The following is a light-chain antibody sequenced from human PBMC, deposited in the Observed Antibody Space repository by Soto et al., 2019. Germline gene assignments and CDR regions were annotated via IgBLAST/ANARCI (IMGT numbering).Light chain of an antibody. CDR3: QQYNEWPLT. V-gene: IGKV1-5*01. J-gene: IGKJ4*01. Sequence: DIQMTQSPSTLSASVGDRVTITCRASQSISSWLAWYQQKPGKAPKLLIYAASTLQSGVPSRFSGSGSGTEFTLTITSLQSEDSVFYFCQQYNEWPLTFGGGTKVDIK. CDR1: QSISSW. CDR2: AAS.